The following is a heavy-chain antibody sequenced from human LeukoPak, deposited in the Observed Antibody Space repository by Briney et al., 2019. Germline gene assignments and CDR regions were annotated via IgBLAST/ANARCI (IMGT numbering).Heavy chain of an antibody. D-gene: IGHD1-26*01. J-gene: IGHJ6*02. CDR2: IYYNGNT. V-gene: IGHV4-59*01. CDR3: ARGRSNYYGMDV. CDR1: DGSINGYY. Sequence: SETLSLTCSVSDGSINGYYWNWIRRPPGKGLEWIGYIYYNGNTNYSPSLKSRVTMSVDTSKNLFSLKVSSVTAADTAVYYCARGRSNYYGMDVWGQGTTVTVSS.